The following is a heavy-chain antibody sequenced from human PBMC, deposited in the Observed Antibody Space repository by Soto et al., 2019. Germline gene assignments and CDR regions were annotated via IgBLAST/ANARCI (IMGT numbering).Heavy chain of an antibody. D-gene: IGHD3-9*01. Sequence: EVQLLESGGGLVQPGGSLRLSCTASGFTFSNYAMSWVRQAPDKGLEWVSAISGRGGSTYYADSVKGRFTISRDNSKNTLYLQINNLRPGDTAVYYCARDWLRRDDILTPSWNFNLWGQGTLVTAS. CDR1: GFTFSNYA. J-gene: IGHJ2*01. V-gene: IGHV3-23*01. CDR3: ARDWLRRDDILTPSWNFNL. CDR2: ISGRGGST.